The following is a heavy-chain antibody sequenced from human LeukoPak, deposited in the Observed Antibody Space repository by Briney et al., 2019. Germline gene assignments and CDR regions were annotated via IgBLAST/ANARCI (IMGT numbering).Heavy chain of an antibody. CDR3: AKDLEGIALWFGETSGGAFDI. CDR2: ISGSGGST. J-gene: IGHJ3*02. CDR1: GFTFSSYA. Sequence: GGSLRLSCAASGFTFSSYAMSWVRQAPGKGLEWVSAISGSGGSTYCADSVKGRFTISRDNSKNTLYLQMNSLRAEDTAVYYCAKDLEGIALWFGETSGGAFDIWGQGTMVTVSS. D-gene: IGHD3-10*01. V-gene: IGHV3-23*01.